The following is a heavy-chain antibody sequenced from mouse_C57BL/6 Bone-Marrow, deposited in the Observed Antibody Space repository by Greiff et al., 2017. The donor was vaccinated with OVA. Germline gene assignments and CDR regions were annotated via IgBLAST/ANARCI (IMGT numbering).Heavy chain of an antibody. J-gene: IGHJ3*01. CDR2: ISDGGSYT. CDR3: ARDGGYYVSIAY. V-gene: IGHV5-4*01. D-gene: IGHD2-3*01. Sequence: EVKLVESGGGLVKPGGSLKLSCAASGFTFSSYAMSWVRQTPEKRLEWVATISDGGSYTYYPDNVKGRFTLSRDNAKNNLYLQMSHMESEDTAMYYCARDGGYYVSIAYWGQGTLVTVSA. CDR1: GFTFSSYA.